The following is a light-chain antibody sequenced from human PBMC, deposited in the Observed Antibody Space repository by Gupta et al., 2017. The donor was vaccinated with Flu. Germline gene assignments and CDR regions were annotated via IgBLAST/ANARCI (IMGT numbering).Light chain of an antibody. Sequence: QPALPPPPSASGSPSPSVTISCTGTSSDVGGFNSVSWYQHHPGKAPKLIIYEVSNRPSGVPDRFSGSKSGNTASLTVSGLQAEDEADYYCGSYAVGNQYLFGGGTKVTVL. V-gene: IGLV2-8*01. J-gene: IGLJ2*01. CDR3: GSYAVGNQYL. CDR2: EVS. CDR1: SSDVGGFNS.